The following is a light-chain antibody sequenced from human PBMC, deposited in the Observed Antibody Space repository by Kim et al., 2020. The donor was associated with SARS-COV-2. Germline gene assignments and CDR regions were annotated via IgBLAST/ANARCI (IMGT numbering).Light chain of an antibody. V-gene: IGKV3-20*01. CDR3: QQYGSSPPLT. CDR1: QSVSSSY. J-gene: IGKJ4*01. Sequence: PGERATRACKASQSVSSSYLAWYQQKPGQAHRLRIYGASSRATGIPDRFSGSGSGTDFTLTISRLEPEDFAVYYCQQYGSSPPLTFGGGTKVDIK. CDR2: GAS.